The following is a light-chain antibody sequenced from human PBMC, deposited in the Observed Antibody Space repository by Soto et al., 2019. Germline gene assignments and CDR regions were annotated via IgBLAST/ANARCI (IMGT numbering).Light chain of an antibody. Sequence: EFVLTQSPGTLSLSPGERATLSCRASQSVSSNYLAWYQQKPGQAPRLLIFGASTRATGIPDRFSGSGSGTDFTLTISRLEPDDFATYYCQKYNSYLWTFGQGTKVEVK. CDR1: QSVSSNY. V-gene: IGKV3-20*01. CDR3: QKYNSYLWT. CDR2: GAS. J-gene: IGKJ1*01.